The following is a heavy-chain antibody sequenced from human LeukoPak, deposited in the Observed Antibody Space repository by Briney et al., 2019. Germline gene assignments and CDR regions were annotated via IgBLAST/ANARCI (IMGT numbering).Heavy chain of an antibody. V-gene: IGHV3-49*03. D-gene: IGHD4-17*01. CDR3: TRDPRGTVTTADY. CDR1: GFTFGDYA. J-gene: IGHJ4*02. Sequence: GGSLRLSCTASGFTFGDYAMSWFRQAPGKGLEWVGFIRSKAYGGTTEYAASVKGRFTISRDDSKSIAYLQMNSLKTEDTAVYYCTRDPRGTVTTADYWGQGTLVTVSS. CDR2: IRSKAYGGTT.